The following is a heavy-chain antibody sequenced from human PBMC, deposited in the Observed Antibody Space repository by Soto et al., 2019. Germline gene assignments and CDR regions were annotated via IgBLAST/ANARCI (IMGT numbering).Heavy chain of an antibody. D-gene: IGHD3-10*01. Sequence: ASVKVSCKDSGYTFTSSGISWVRQAPGQGLERMRWISAYNCNTNYAQKLQGRVTMTTDTSTSTAYMELRSLRSDDTAVYYCASDRAYGSGSRTQGYWGPGAPV. J-gene: IGHJ4*01. V-gene: IGHV1-18*01. CDR2: ISAYNCNT. CDR1: GYTFTSSG. CDR3: ASDRAYGSGSRTQGY.